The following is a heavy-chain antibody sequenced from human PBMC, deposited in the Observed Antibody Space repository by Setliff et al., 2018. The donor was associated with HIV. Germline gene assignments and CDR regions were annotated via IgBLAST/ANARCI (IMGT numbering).Heavy chain of an antibody. CDR1: DGSMTSGSYY. Sequence: PSETLSLTCSVSDGSMTSGSYYWGWIRQPPGKGLEWIGSVYYSGTTYYNPSLKSRLTMSVDTAKNRFSLKLISVTAADTAVYYCARDRALRFSKSPSFNYFDVWGQGALVTAPQ. J-gene: IGHJ4*02. D-gene: IGHD3-10*01. CDR3: ARDRALRFSKSPSFNYFDV. CDR2: VYYSGTT. V-gene: IGHV4-39*02.